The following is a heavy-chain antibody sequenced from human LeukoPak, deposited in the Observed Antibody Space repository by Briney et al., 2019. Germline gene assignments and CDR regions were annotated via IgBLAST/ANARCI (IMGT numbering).Heavy chain of an antibody. V-gene: IGHV3-33*01. J-gene: IGHJ4*02. Sequence: GGSLRLSCAASGFTFSSYGMHWVRQAPGKGLEWVAVIWYDGSNKYYADSVKGRFTISRDNSKNTLYLQMNSLRAEDTAVYYCARDRGSKLYCSSTTCYVGYFDYWGQGALVTVSS. D-gene: IGHD2-2*01. CDR1: GFTFSSYG. CDR2: IWYDGSNK. CDR3: ARDRGSKLYCSSTTCYVGYFDY.